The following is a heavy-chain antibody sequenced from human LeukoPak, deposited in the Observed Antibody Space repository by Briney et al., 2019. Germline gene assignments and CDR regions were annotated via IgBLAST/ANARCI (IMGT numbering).Heavy chain of an antibody. CDR2: IFYSGNT. Sequence: SETLSLTCTVSGASIGGRNYYWGWIRQPPGKGLEWIGNIFYSGNTYYNPPLKSRVTISVDTSKNQFSLKLSSVTAADTAVYYCARRYGDYVLDYWGQGTLVTVSS. CDR1: GASIGGRNYY. J-gene: IGHJ4*02. CDR3: ARRYGDYVLDY. V-gene: IGHV4-39*07. D-gene: IGHD4-17*01.